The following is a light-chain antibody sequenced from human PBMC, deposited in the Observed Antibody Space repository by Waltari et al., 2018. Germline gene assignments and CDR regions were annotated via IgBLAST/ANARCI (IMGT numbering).Light chain of an antibody. J-gene: IGKJ2*03. V-gene: IGKV1-NL1*01. CDR1: QGISND. Sequence: DIQMTQSPSSLSASVGDRVTITCRASQGISNDLAWYQQKPGETPKFLIYEASSLQSGIPSRFSGSGSGTDFTLIISSLQSEDFATYYCQHYYSTPYSFGQGTKVEIK. CDR3: QHYYSTPYS. CDR2: EAS.